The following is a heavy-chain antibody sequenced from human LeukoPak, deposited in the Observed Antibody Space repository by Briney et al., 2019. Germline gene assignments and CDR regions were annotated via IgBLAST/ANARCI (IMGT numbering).Heavy chain of an antibody. CDR2: ISSYNGNT. J-gene: IGHJ4*02. V-gene: IGHV1-18*01. CDR3: ASVKGDYGDC. D-gene: IGHD2/OR15-2a*01. Sequence: VASVKDSCKSSGYTFTSYGISWVRQAPGQGLEWMGWISSYNGNTNYAQKLQGRVTMTTDTSTSTAYMELGSLSFDDSAVYYGASVKGDYGDCWGQGTLVTVSS. CDR1: GYTFTSYG.